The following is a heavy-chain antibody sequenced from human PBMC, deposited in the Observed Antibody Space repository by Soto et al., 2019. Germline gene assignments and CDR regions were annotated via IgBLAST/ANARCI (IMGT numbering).Heavy chain of an antibody. CDR3: ARAVGDSYQGSRVFDY. CDR1: GCSFSNYI. Sequence: PEGSLRRSCAASGCSFSNYIKNWVRQAPGKGLEWVSLISDTGGDTVHADSVKGRFTISTDNAKNTLFLQMNRLRADDAAIYSCARAVGDSYQGSRVFDYWGQGTRVTVSS. V-gene: IGHV3-23*01. CDR2: ISDTGGDT. J-gene: IGHJ4*02. D-gene: IGHD1-26*01.